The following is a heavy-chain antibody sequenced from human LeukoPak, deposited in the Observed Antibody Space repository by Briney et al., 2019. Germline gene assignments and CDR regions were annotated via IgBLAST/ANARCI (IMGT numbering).Heavy chain of an antibody. CDR2: INAYNGNT. D-gene: IGHD6-13*01. Sequence: GASVKVSCKASGYTFTSYGISWVRQAPGQGLEWMGWINAYNGNTNYAKKLQGRVTMTTDTSTSTAYMELRSLRSDDTAVYYCARGLKSIAATGRAAGYYYYMDVWGKGTTVTVSS. V-gene: IGHV1-18*01. CDR3: ARGLKSIAATGRAAGYYYYMDV. CDR1: GYTFTSYG. J-gene: IGHJ6*03.